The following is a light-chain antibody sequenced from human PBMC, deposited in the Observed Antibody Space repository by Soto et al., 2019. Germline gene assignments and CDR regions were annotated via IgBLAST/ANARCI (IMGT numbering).Light chain of an antibody. CDR2: EVT. CDR3: SSYTSSTTLPWV. J-gene: IGLJ3*02. CDR1: SSDVGGYNY. Sequence: QSALTQPASVSGSPGQSITISCTGTSSDVGGYNYVSWYQQHPGKAPKLMIYEVTNRPSGVSNRFSGSKSGDTASLTISGLQAEDEADYYCSSYTSSTTLPWVFGGGTK. V-gene: IGLV2-14*01.